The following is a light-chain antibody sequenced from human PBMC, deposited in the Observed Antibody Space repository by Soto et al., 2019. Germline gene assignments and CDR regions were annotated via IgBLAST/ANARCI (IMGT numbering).Light chain of an antibody. Sequence: QSALTQPASVSGSPGQSITIACTGTSSDVGGYNHVSWYQVHPDKAPRLVIYDVSIRPPAVSDRFSGSTSGNTASLTISGLQAEDEADYYCSSYTATRTVVFGGGTQLTVL. J-gene: IGLJ3*02. CDR1: SSDVGGYNH. CDR2: DVS. CDR3: SSYTATRTVV. V-gene: IGLV2-14*03.